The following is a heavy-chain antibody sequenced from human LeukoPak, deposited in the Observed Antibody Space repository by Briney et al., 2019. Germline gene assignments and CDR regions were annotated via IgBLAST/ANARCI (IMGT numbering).Heavy chain of an antibody. CDR1: GGSVSSGSYY. J-gene: IGHJ4*02. CDR2: IYYSGST. D-gene: IGHD3-10*01. Sequence: KTSETLSLTCTVSGGSVSSGSYYWSWIRQPPGKGLEWIGYIYYSGSTNYNPSLKSRVTISVDTSKTQCSLKLSSVTAADTAVYYCARGSGYYGSGSYYNGNFDYWGQGTLVTVSS. V-gene: IGHV4-61*01. CDR3: ARGSGYYGSGSYYNGNFDY.